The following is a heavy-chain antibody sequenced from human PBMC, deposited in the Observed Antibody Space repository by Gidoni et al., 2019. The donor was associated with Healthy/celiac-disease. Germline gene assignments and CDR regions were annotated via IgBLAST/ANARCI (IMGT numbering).Heavy chain of an antibody. CDR1: GFTFSSYA. CDR3: AKRGELGYDFWSGYRQNYYYGMDV. D-gene: IGHD3-3*01. CDR2: ISGSGGST. J-gene: IGHJ6*02. Sequence: EVQLLESGGGLVQPGGSLRLSCAASGFTFSSYAMSWVRQAPGKGLEWVSAISGSGGSTYYADSVKGRFTISRDNSKNTLYLQMNSLRAEDTAVYYCAKRGELGYDFWSGYRQNYYYGMDVWGQGTTVTVSS. V-gene: IGHV3-23*01.